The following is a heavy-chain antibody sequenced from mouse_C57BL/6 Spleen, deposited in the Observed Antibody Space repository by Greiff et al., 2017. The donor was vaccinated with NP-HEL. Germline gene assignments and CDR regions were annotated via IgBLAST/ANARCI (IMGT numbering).Heavy chain of an antibody. CDR1: GFTFSDYY. Sequence: EVKLMESEGGLVQPGSSMKLSCTASGFTFSDYYMAWVRQVPEKGLEWVANINHDGSSTYYLDSLKSRSIFSRDNASNIRYLQMSRLKSEDTATDYGARERDYYGSGAFDYWGQGTTLTVSS. D-gene: IGHD1-1*01. V-gene: IGHV5-16*01. CDR2: INHDGSST. CDR3: ARERDYYGSGAFDY. J-gene: IGHJ2*01.